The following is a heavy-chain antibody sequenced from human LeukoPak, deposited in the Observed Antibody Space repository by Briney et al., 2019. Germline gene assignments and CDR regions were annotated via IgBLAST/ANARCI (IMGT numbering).Heavy chain of an antibody. D-gene: IGHD3-10*01. V-gene: IGHV4-39*07. J-gene: IGHJ4*02. CDR1: GGSISSSIYY. CDR3: AGGELLLF. Sequence: SETLSLTCTVSGGSISSSIYYWGWIRQPPGKGLEWIGSIDYSGGAFYNPSLESRVTISVDTSKNQFSLKLSSVTAADTAVYYCAGGELLLFWGQGTLVTVSS. CDR2: IDYSGGA.